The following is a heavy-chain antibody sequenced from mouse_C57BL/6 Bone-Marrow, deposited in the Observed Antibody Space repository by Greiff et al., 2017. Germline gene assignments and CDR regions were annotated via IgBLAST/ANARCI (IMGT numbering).Heavy chain of an antibody. Sequence: VQLKESGPELVKPGASVKISCKASGYSFTDYNMNWVKQSNGKSLEWIGDINPNYGTTSYNQKFKDKATLTVDQSSSTAYMQLNSLTSEDSAVYYCARASLLRYYFDYWGQGTTLTVSS. D-gene: IGHD1-2*01. CDR2: INPNYGTT. J-gene: IGHJ2*01. V-gene: IGHV1-39*01. CDR1: GYSFTDYN. CDR3: ARASLLRYYFDY.